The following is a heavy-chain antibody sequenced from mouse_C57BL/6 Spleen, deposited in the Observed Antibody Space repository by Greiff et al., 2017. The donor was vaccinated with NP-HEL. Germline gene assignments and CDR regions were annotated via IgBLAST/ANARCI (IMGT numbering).Heavy chain of an antibody. CDR3: ARRGVGSHYAWFAY. J-gene: IGHJ3*01. CDR1: GYAFSSSW. D-gene: IGHD2-5*01. CDR2: IYPGDGDP. V-gene: IGHV1-82*01. Sequence: VQLQESGPELVKPGASVKISCKASGYAFSSSWMNWVKQRPGKGLEWIGRIYPGDGDPNYNGKFKGKATLTADKSSSTAYMQLSSLTSEDSAVYFWARRGVGSHYAWFAYWGQGTLVTVSA.